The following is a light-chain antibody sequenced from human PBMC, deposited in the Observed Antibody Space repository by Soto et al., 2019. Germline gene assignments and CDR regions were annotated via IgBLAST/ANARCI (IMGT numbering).Light chain of an antibody. CDR3: HQYDSWT. CDR1: QSVSSNH. Sequence: DIVLTQSPGTLSLSPGESATLSRRASQSVSSNHLAWYQQKPGQAPRRLIYGASSRATGIPDRFSGSGSGTDFTLTISRLEPEDFAVYYCHQYDSWTFGQGTKVDIK. V-gene: IGKV3-20*01. J-gene: IGKJ1*01. CDR2: GAS.